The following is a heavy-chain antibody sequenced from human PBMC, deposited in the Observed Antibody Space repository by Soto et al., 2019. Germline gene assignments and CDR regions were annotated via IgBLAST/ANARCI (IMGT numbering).Heavy chain of an antibody. CDR2: ISGSGGST. D-gene: IGHD6-6*01. CDR3: AKRLSIAARKSVSFDY. V-gene: IGHV3-23*01. CDR1: GFTFSSYA. J-gene: IGHJ4*02. Sequence: GGSLRLSCAASGFTFSSYAMSWVRQAPGKGLEWVSAISGSGGSTYYADSVKGRFTISRDNSKNTLYLQMNSLRAEDTAVYYCAKRLSIAARKSVSFDYWGQGTLVTVSS.